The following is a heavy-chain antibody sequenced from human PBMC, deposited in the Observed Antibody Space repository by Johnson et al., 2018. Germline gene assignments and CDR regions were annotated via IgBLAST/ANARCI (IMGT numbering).Heavy chain of an antibody. J-gene: IGHJ5*02. CDR1: RFTCSSDS. D-gene: IGHD2-2*01. V-gene: IGHV3-21*01. Sequence: KRGGSRRLSCAASRFTCSSDSMNWIRQAPGKGLEWVSSISSSRSYIYYADSVKGVFTIARDNAKHSPYLQMNSLRAQDTAGYYCGRDQLYCSSTSCYEGDWFDPWGQGTLVTVSS. CDR2: ISSSRSYI. CDR3: GRDQLYCSSTSCYEGDWFDP.